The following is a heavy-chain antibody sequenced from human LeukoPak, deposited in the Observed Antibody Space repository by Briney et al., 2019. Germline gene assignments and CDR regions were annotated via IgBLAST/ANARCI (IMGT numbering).Heavy chain of an antibody. V-gene: IGHV6-1*01. J-gene: IGHJ4*02. CDR2: TYYRSKWNK. CDR1: GYSVSSNSAA. CDR3: ARTGGAAD. D-gene: IGHD1-14*01. Sequence: SQTLSLTCAISGYSVSSNSAAWNWIRQSPSRGLEWLGRTYYRSKWNKNYAVSVKSRITINQDTSKNQFSLQLNSVTPEDTAVYYCARTGGAADWGQGTLVTVSS.